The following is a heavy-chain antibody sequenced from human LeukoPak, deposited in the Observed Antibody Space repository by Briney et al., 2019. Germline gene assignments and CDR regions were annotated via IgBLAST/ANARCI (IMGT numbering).Heavy chain of an antibody. CDR3: VGDNDWAFDY. D-gene: IGHD3-9*01. J-gene: IGHJ4*02. Sequence: GGSLRLSCTASGFTLRSYSMNWVRQAPGKGLEWVSHISPRSDIISYADSVKGRFTISRDNAKNSLYLQMNSLRAEDMAVYYCVGDNDWAFDYWGQGTLVPVSS. CDR2: ISPRSDII. V-gene: IGHV3-48*01. CDR1: GFTLRSYS.